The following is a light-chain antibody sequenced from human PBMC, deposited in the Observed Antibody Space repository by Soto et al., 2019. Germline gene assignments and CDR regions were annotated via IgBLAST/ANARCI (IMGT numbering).Light chain of an antibody. V-gene: IGKV3-20*01. CDR2: GAS. Sequence: EIVLTQSPGTLSLSPGERVTLSCRASQTVSSSYLAWYQQKPGQAPRLLIYGASSRATGIPDRFSGSGSGTDATLTINRLEPEDFAVYYCQQYGSSPTFGGGTKVDIK. CDR3: QQYGSSPT. J-gene: IGKJ4*01. CDR1: QTVSSSY.